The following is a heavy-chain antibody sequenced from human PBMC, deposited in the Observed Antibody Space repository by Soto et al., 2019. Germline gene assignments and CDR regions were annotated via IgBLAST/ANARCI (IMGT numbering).Heavy chain of an antibody. J-gene: IGHJ4*02. CDR1: GFTFSSYT. D-gene: IGHD2-8*01. Sequence: GGSLRLSCAASGFTFSSYTMTWVRQAPGKGPEWVSSISGNGESTKYADSVKGRFTISRDNSKNTLYLQINSLRAEDTAVYYCGKDGFTNGVWYRFDYWGQGTLVTVSS. CDR3: GKDGFTNGVWYRFDY. V-gene: IGHV3-23*01. CDR2: ISGNGEST.